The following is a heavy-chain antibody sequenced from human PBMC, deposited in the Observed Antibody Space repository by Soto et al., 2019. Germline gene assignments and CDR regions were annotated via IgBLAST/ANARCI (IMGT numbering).Heavy chain of an antibody. CDR1: GFTFSSYA. D-gene: IGHD2-15*01. V-gene: IGHV3-23*01. Sequence: GGSLRLSCAASGFTFSSYAMSWVRQAPGKGLEWVSAISGSGGSTYYADSVKGRFTISRDNSKNTLYLQMNSLRAEDTAVYYCANKRRYCSGGSCVFEYFQHWGQGTLVTVSS. CDR3: ANKRRYCSGGSCVFEYFQH. CDR2: ISGSGGST. J-gene: IGHJ1*01.